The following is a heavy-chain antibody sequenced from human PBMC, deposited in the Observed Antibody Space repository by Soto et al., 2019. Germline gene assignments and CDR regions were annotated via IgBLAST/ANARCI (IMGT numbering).Heavy chain of an antibody. D-gene: IGHD3-3*01. CDR2: IYYNGST. J-gene: IGHJ6*02. V-gene: IGHV4-30-4*01. Sequence: VQLQESGPGLVKSSQTLSLNCAVSGGFSSTGSYYWSWIRQPPAKGLEWIGYIYYNGSTYSSPSLKSRFAISVDTSKNQFSLKLSAATAADTAVYYCARTLRYLEWLSGMDVWGQGTTVTVSS. CDR1: GGFSSTGSYY. CDR3: ARTLRYLEWLSGMDV.